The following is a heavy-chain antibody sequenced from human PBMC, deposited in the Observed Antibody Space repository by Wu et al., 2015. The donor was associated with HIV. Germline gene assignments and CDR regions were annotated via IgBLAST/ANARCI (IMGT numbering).Heavy chain of an antibody. J-gene: IGHJ6*02. Sequence: QVQLVQSGAEVKKPGAAVRVSCKTSGYTFSDYYIHWVRQVPGQGLEWMGWINPNSGGTNYAQKFQGRVTMTRDTSISTAYMELSRLRSDDTAVYYCAIWFGELLGKDYYYYGMDVWGQGTTVTVSS. V-gene: IGHV1-2*02. CDR3: AIWFGELLGKDYYYYGMDV. CDR2: INPNSGGT. D-gene: IGHD3-10*01. CDR1: GYTFSDYY.